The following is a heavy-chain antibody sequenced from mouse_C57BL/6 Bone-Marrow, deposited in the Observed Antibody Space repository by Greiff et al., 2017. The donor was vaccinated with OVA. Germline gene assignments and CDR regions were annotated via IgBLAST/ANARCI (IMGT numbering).Heavy chain of an antibody. D-gene: IGHD2-4*01. CDR1: GYSFTDYN. V-gene: IGHV1-39*01. J-gene: IGHJ4*01. CDR3: ARWGYDYDEGGYYAMDY. CDR2: INPNYGTT. Sequence: EVQLVESGPELVKPGASVKISCKASGYSFTDYNMNWVKQSNGKSLEWIGVINPNYGTTSYNQKFKGKATLTVDQSSSTAYMQLNSLTSEDSAVYYCARWGYDYDEGGYYAMDYWGQGTSVTVSS.